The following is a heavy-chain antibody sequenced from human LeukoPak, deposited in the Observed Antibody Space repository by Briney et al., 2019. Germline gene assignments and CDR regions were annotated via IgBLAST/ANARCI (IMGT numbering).Heavy chain of an antibody. V-gene: IGHV1-2*02. CDR1: GYTFTGYY. Sequence: ASVKVSCKASGYTFTGYYMHWVRQAPGQGLEWMGWINPNSGGTNYAQKFQGRVTMTRDTSISTAYMELRSLRSDDTAVYYCARDNGIAVAGNFDYWGQGTLVTVSS. CDR3: ARDNGIAVAGNFDY. D-gene: IGHD6-19*01. J-gene: IGHJ4*02. CDR2: INPNSGGT.